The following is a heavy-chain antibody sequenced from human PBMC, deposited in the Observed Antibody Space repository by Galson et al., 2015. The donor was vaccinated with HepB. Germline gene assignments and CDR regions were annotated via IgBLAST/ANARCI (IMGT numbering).Heavy chain of an antibody. CDR3: ARDHPHDWVPQSPRYYFDY. CDR2: INPSSGST. D-gene: IGHD3-9*01. CDR1: GYTFTSYY. V-gene: IGHV1-46*01. Sequence: SVKVSCKASGYTFTSYYVHWVRQAPGQGLEWMAIINPSSGSTNYAQKFQGRVTMTRDTSTRTVHMELCSLTSEDTAVYFCARDHPHDWVPQSPRYYFDYWGQGTLVTVSS. J-gene: IGHJ4*02.